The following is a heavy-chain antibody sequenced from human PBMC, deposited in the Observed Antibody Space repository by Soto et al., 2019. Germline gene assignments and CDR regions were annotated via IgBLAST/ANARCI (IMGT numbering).Heavy chain of an antibody. CDR1: GFTFSTYW. CDR2: LKQAGSQE. CDR3: ARIRCIISCYIDY. J-gene: IGHJ4*02. V-gene: IGHV3-7*01. Sequence: GSLRLSCAASGFTFSTYWMSRVRQAPGKGLEWVANLKQAGSQEYYLDSVKGRFTISRDNAKNSLYLQMNSLRAEDTAVYYCARIRCIISCYIDYWGLGTLVTVSS. D-gene: IGHD2-8*01.